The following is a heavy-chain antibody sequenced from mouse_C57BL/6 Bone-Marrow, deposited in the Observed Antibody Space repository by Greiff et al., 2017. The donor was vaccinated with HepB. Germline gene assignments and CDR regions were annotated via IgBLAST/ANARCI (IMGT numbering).Heavy chain of an antibody. Sequence: QVQLQQPGAELVRPGTSVKLSCKASGYTFTSYWMHWVKQRPGQGLEWIGVIDPSDSYTNYNQKFKGKATLTVDTSSSTAYMQLSSLTSEDSAVYYCARPSGGVYGVYWGQGTTLTVSS. CDR2: IDPSDSYT. CDR1: GYTFTSYW. J-gene: IGHJ2*01. V-gene: IGHV1-59*01. CDR3: ARPSGGVYGVY. D-gene: IGHD6-1*01.